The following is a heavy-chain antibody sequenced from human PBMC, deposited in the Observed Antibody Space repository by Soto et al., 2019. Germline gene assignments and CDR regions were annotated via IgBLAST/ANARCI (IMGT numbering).Heavy chain of an antibody. Sequence: QVQLQESGPGLVKPSQTLSLTYTVSGGSLSSGGYYWSFIRQHPGKGLEWIGYIYYSGSAYYNPSLKSRVTIAVDTSKNQFSLKLSSVTAADTAVYYCAIYDSSGSRGFQHWGQGTLVTVSS. J-gene: IGHJ1*01. V-gene: IGHV4-31*03. CDR2: IYYSGSA. CDR1: GGSLSSGGYY. D-gene: IGHD3-22*01. CDR3: AIYDSSGSRGFQH.